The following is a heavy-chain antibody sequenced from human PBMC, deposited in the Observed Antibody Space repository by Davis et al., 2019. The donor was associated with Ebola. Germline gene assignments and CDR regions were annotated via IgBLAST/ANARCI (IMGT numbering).Heavy chain of an antibody. CDR3: AKGYSTVGPDIDY. V-gene: IGHV3-9*01. CDR2: ISWNSNTI. CDR1: GFTFDDYA. D-gene: IGHD5-18*01. J-gene: IGHJ4*02. Sequence: LSLTCAASGFTFDDYAMHWVRQDPGKGLEWVSGISWNSNTIGYADSVKGRFTISRDNAKTSLYLQMNSLRPEDTALYYCAKGYSTVGPDIDYWGQGTLVTVSS.